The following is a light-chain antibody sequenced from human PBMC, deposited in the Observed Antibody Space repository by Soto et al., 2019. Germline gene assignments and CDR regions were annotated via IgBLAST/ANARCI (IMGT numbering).Light chain of an antibody. CDR2: EAT. Sequence: QSALTQPASVSGSPEQSITISCTGTSSDIGSYNLVSWYQQHPGKAPKVMIYEATKRPSGVSNRFSGSKSGNTASLTISGLQAEDEADYYCSSFTSAYTFVFGTGTKVTVL. CDR1: SSDIGSYNL. V-gene: IGLV2-14*02. CDR3: SSFTSAYTFV. J-gene: IGLJ1*01.